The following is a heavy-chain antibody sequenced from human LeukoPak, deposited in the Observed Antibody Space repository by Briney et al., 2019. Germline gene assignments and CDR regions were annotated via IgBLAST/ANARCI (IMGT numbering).Heavy chain of an antibody. Sequence: SVKVSCKASGGTFSSYAISWVRQAPGQGLEWMGGIIPIFGTANYAQKFQGGVTITADESTSTAYMELSSLRSEDTAVYYCARDLLSRSAVLRYFDAADPYYYYYGMDVWGQGTTVTVSS. V-gene: IGHV1-69*01. CDR1: GGTFSSYA. D-gene: IGHD3-9*01. CDR2: IIPIFGTA. CDR3: ARDLLSRSAVLRYFDAADPYYYYYGMDV. J-gene: IGHJ6*02.